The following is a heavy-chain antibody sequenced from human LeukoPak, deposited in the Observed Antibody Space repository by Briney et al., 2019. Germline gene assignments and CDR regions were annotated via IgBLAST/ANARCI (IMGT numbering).Heavy chain of an antibody. D-gene: IGHD6-19*01. CDR2: INPNSGGT. CDR1: GYTFTGYY. CDR3: ARGRYSSGWYPWDYYYYMDV. Sequence: GASVKVSCKASGYTFTGYYMHWVRQAPGQGLEWRGWINPNSGGTNYAQKFQGRVTMTRDTSISTAYMELSRLRSDDTAVYYCARGRYSSGWYPWDYYYYMDVWGKGTTVTISS. V-gene: IGHV1-2*02. J-gene: IGHJ6*03.